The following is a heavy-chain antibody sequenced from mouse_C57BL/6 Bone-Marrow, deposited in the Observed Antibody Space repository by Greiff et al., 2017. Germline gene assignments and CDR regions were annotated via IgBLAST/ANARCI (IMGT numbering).Heavy chain of an antibody. CDR1: GYTFTSYW. Sequence: VHVKQSGTVLARPGASVKMSCKTSGYTFTSYWMHWVKQRPGQGLEWIGAIYPGNSDTSYNQKFKGKAKLTAVTSASTAYMELSSLTNEDSAVYYCTNGGSLYYYAMDYWGQGTSVTVSS. CDR3: TNGGSLYYYAMDY. V-gene: IGHV1-5*01. J-gene: IGHJ4*01. D-gene: IGHD1-1*01. CDR2: IYPGNSDT.